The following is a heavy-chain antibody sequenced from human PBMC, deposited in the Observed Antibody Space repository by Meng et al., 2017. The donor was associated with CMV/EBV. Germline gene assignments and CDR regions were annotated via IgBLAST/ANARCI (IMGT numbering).Heavy chain of an antibody. D-gene: IGHD1-26*01. CDR1: GGTFSTFA. CDR2: IIPVFETA. CDR3: ARGGDSWYSDY. V-gene: IGHV1-69*12. Sequence: QVQLVQAGAEVKKPGSSVKVSCKTPGGTFSTFAISWVRQAPGEGLEWMGGIIPVFETANYAERFQDRVTITADDSTTTAYMELSSLRADDTALYFCARGGDSWYSDYWGQGTLVTVSS. J-gene: IGHJ4*02.